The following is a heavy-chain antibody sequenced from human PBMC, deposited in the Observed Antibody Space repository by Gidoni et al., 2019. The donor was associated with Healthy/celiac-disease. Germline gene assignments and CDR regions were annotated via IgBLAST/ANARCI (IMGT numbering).Heavy chain of an antibody. CDR1: GFTFSDYY. D-gene: IGHD6-13*01. V-gene: IGHV3-11*05. CDR3: ARDVGYSSSYSYYYGMDA. CDR2: ISSSSSYT. J-gene: IGHJ6*02. Sequence: QVQLVESGGGLVKPGGSLRLSCAASGFTFSDYYMSWIRQAPGKGLEWVSYISSSSSYTNYADSVKGRFTISRDNAKNSLYLQMNSLRAEDTAVYYCARDVGYSSSYSYYYGMDAWGQGTTVTVSS.